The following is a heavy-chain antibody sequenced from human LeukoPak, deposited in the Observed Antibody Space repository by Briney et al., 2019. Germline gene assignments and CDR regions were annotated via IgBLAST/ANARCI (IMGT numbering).Heavy chain of an antibody. J-gene: IGHJ4*02. CDR3: ASEYYYGSGSIGY. Sequence: GGSLRLSCAASGFTFSSYWMSWVRQAPGKGLEWVANIKQDGSEKYYVDSVKGRFTISRDNAKNSLYLQMNSLRADDTAVYYCASEYYYGSGSIGYWGQGTLVTVSS. V-gene: IGHV3-7*01. CDR2: IKQDGSEK. CDR1: GFTFSSYW. D-gene: IGHD3-10*01.